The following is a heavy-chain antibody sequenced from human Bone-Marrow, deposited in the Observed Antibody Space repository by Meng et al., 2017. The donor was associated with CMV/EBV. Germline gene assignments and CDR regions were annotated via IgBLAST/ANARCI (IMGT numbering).Heavy chain of an antibody. V-gene: IGHV4-59*01. CDR1: GSSLGSCS. CDR3: ARGLPYSWNLEGSWFDP. J-gene: IGHJ5*02. CDR2: SYYSGGT. Sequence: GSSLGSCSSCWIRQPPGTGLASLGYSYYSGGTNSNPSLPSRVAISVDTSTNQFSLKLSSVTAADTAVYYCARGLPYSWNLEGSWFDPWGQGTLVTVSS. D-gene: IGHD1-20*01.